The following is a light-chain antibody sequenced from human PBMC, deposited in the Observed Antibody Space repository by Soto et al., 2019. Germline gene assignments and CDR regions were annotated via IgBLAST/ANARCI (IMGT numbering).Light chain of an antibody. J-gene: IGKJ2*01. Sequence: EIVLTQSPGSLSLSPGERVTLSCRASQSINSAHLAWYQQRPGQAPSLLIYATSRRATGTPDRFSGSGAGTDFTLTISGLEPEDFAVYYCQLYGRSPQFGQGTKLEIK. CDR2: ATS. CDR3: QLYGRSPQ. CDR1: QSINSAH. V-gene: IGKV3-20*01.